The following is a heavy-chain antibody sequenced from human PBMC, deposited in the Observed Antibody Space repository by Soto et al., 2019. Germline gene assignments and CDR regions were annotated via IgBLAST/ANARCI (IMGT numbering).Heavy chain of an antibody. D-gene: IGHD5-18*01. CDR3: AKEHRGYSYGYYFDY. CDR1: GFTFSSYG. Sequence: PGGSLRLSCAASGFTFSSYGMHWVRQAPGKGLEWVAVISYDGSNKYYADSVKGRFTISRDNSKNTLYLQMNSLRAEDTAVYYCAKEHRGYSYGYYFDYWGQGTLVTVSS. V-gene: IGHV3-30*18. CDR2: ISYDGSNK. J-gene: IGHJ4*02.